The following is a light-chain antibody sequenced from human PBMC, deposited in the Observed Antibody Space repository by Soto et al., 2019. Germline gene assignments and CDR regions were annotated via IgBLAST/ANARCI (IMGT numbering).Light chain of an antibody. J-gene: IGKJ1*01. V-gene: IGKV3-20*01. Sequence: VLTQSPSTLSLPPGERAPLSCRASQSVSSSYLAWYQQKPGQAPRLLIYGASNRATGIPDRFSGSGSGTDFTLTISRLEPEDFAVYYCQQYGSSGTFGQGTKVDIK. CDR3: QQYGSSGT. CDR1: QSVSSSY. CDR2: GAS.